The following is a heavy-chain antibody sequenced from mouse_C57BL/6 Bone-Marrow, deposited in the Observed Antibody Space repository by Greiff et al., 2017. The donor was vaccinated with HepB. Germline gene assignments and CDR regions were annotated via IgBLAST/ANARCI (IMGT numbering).Heavy chain of an antibody. D-gene: IGHD1-1*01. CDR3: ARANYYGSSPYYFDD. J-gene: IGHJ2*01. Sequence: QVQLQQSGPELVKPGASVKISCKASGYAFSSSWMNWVKQRPGKGLEWIGRIYPGDGDTNYNGKFKGKATLTADKSSSTAYMQLSSLTSEASAVYFCARANYYGSSPYYFDDWGQGTTLTVSS. CDR1: GYAFSSSW. V-gene: IGHV1-82*01. CDR2: IYPGDGDT.